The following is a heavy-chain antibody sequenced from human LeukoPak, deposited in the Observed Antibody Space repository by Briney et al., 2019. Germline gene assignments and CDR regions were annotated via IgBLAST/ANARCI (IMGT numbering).Heavy chain of an antibody. CDR2: IYTSAYT. Sequence: PSETLSLTCTVTGFPISSYDWSWIRQPPGKGLEWIGFIYTSAYTNYNPSLKSRVTISVDRSKNQFSLKLSSVTAAVTAVYFCARQIRPYDSSNYHGSLRAYYFDFWGQGTQVTVSS. CDR3: ARQIRPYDSSNYHGSLRAYYFDF. J-gene: IGHJ4*02. D-gene: IGHD3-22*01. V-gene: IGHV4-4*09. CDR1: GFPISSYD.